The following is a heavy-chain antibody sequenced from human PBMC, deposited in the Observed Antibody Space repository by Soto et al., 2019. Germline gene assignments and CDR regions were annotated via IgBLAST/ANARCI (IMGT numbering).Heavy chain of an antibody. D-gene: IGHD7-27*01. J-gene: IGHJ4*02. CDR2: ISYDGSNK. V-gene: IGHV3-30*18. CDR1: GFTFSSYG. Sequence: GGSLRLSCAASGFTFSSYGMHWVRQAPGKGLEWVAVISYDGSNKYYADSVKGRFTISRDNSKNTLYLQMNSLRAEDTAVYYCAKDPGRARTGMPSDYWGQGTLVTVSS. CDR3: AKDPGRARTGMPSDY.